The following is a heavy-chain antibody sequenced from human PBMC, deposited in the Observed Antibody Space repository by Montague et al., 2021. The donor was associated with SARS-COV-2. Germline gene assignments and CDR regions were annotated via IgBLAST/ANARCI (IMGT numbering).Heavy chain of an antibody. CDR1: GDSVSSNSAA. CDR3: AREQQCLRAVYYYYCMDV. CDR2: TYYRSKWYN. V-gene: IGHV6-1*01. D-gene: IGHD6-19*01. J-gene: IGHJ6*02. Sequence: CAISGDSVSSNSAAWNWIRQSPSRGLEWLGRTYYRSKWYNDYALSVKSRITINPDTSKNQFSLQLNSVTPEDTAVYYCAREQQCLRAVYYYYCMDVWGHGTTVTVSS.